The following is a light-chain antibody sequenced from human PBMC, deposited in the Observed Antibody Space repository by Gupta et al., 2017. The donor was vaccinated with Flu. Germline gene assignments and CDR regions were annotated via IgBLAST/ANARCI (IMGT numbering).Light chain of an antibody. CDR3: SSYTISNTLI. Sequence: QSALTQPASVSGSPGQSITISCTGTRSDVGGYHYVSWYQQPPGKAPKFMIYEVSNRPSGFSNRFSGSKSGNTASLTISGLQAEDEADYYCSSYTISNTLIFGGGTKLTVL. CDR1: RSDVGGYHY. CDR2: EVS. V-gene: IGLV2-14*01. J-gene: IGLJ2*01.